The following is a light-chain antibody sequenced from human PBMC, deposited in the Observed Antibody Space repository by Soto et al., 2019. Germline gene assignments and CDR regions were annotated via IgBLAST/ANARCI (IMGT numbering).Light chain of an antibody. CDR1: QSVSSSY. Sequence: EIVLTQSPGTLSLSPGERATLSCRASQSVSSSYLAWYQQKPGQAPRLLIYGASSRATGIPDRFSGSGSETDFTLTINRLEPEDVAVYYCQQFRTFGQGTKVDIK. V-gene: IGKV3-20*01. CDR3: QQFRT. J-gene: IGKJ1*01. CDR2: GAS.